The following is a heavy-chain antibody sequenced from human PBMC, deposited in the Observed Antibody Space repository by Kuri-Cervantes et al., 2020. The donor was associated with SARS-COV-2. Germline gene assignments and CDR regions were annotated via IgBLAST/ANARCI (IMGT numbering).Heavy chain of an antibody. CDR1: AGSISSYY. CDR3: ARVRGQLVDYYYYMDV. CDR2: NYYSGST. D-gene: IGHD6-13*01. V-gene: IGHV4-31*02. Sequence: SETLSPTCPVWAGSISSYYWSRIRPHPGKGLEGIGYNYYSGSTYYNPSLKSRVTISVDTSKNQFSLKLSSVTAADTAVYYCARVRGQLVDYYYYMDVWGKGTTVTVSS. J-gene: IGHJ6*03.